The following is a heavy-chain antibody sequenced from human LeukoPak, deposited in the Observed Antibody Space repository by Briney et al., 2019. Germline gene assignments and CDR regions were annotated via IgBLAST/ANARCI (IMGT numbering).Heavy chain of an antibody. J-gene: IGHJ6*03. CDR2: IYTSGST. CDR1: GGSISSSPYY. D-gene: IGHD3-10*01. Sequence: SETLSLTCTVSGGSISSSPYYWGWIRQPPGRGLEWIGRIYTSGSTNYNPSLKSRVTISVDTSKNQFSLKLSSVTAADTAVYYCASTMVRGVYYYYYYMDVWGKGTTVTISS. CDR3: ASTMVRGVYYYYYYMDV. V-gene: IGHV4-61*02.